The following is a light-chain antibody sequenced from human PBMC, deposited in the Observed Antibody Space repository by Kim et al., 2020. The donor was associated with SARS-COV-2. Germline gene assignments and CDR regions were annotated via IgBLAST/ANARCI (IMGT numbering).Light chain of an antibody. V-gene: IGKV3-15*01. CDR1: QSVSSN. CDR2: GAS. Sequence: SVSPGERVTLSCRASQSVSSNLAWYQQRPGQAPRLLMYGASTRATGVPARFSGSGSGTEFTLTISSLQSEDFAVYYCQQYNEWPRTFGQGTKLEI. J-gene: IGKJ2*01. CDR3: QQYNEWPRT.